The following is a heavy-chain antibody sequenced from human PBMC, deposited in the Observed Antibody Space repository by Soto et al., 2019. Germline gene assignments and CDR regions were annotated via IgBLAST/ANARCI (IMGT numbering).Heavy chain of an antibody. CDR2: IYPGDSDT. J-gene: IGHJ5*02. CDR3: ARHFYGSGSYYTPRLDH. D-gene: IGHD3-10*01. Sequence: PRESLKISCKGSGYSFTSYCIVWVRQMPGKGLEWMGIIYPGDSDTRYSPSFQGQVTISADKSISTAYLQWSSLKASDTAMYYCARHFYGSGSYYTPRLDHCGQGILVTVSS. CDR1: GYSFTSYC. V-gene: IGHV5-51*01.